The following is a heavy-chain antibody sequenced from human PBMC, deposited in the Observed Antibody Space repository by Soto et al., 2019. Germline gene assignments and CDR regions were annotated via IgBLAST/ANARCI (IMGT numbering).Heavy chain of an antibody. D-gene: IGHD5-12*01. CDR2: ISGSGGST. CDR1: GFTFSSYA. V-gene: IGHV3-23*01. Sequence: GGSLRLSCAASGFTFSSYAMSWVRQAPGKGLEWVSAISGSGGSTYYADSVKGRFTISSDNSKNTLYLQMNSLRAEDTAVYYCAPRGPHSGYDYWFDPWGQGTLVTVSS. CDR3: APRGPHSGYDYWFDP. J-gene: IGHJ5*02.